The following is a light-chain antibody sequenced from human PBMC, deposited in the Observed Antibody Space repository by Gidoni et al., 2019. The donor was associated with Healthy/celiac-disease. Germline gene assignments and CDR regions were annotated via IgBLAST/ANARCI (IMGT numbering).Light chain of an antibody. CDR1: SSDVGVYNY. V-gene: IGLV2-14*01. CDR3: SSYTSSSTLV. J-gene: IGLJ2*01. CDR2: DVS. Sequence: QSALTQPASVSGSPGQSITISCTGTSSDVGVYNYVSWYQQHPGKAPKLRIYDVSNRPSGVSNRFSGSKSGNTASLTISGLQAEDEADYYCSSYTSSSTLVFGGGTKLTVL.